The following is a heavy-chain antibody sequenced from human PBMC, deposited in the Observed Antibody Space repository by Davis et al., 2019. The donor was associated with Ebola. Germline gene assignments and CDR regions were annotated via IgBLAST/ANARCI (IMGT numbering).Heavy chain of an antibody. CDR3: AKGGYFDSLEIDS. J-gene: IGHJ4*02. D-gene: IGHD3-9*01. Sequence: GGSLRLSCAASGFTFSGYSMNWVRQAPGKGLDWVSYISSSTSTIYYADSVKGRFTISRDNAKNSLYLQMNSLRDEDTAVYYCAKGGYFDSLEIDSWGQGTLVTVSS. CDR2: ISSSTSTI. CDR1: GFTFSGYS. V-gene: IGHV3-48*02.